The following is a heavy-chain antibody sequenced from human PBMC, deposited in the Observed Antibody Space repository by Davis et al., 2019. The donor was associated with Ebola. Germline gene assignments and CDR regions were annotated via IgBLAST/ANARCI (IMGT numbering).Heavy chain of an antibody. CDR2: ISSSSRTI. Sequence: PGGSLRLSCVVSEFTFSRYGLHWVRHAPGKGLEWLSYISSSSRTIFYADSVKGRFTISRDNAKNSLSLQMNSLRDDDSGVYYCVRGKIAVSEPPDYWGQGTLVTVSS. J-gene: IGHJ4*02. CDR1: EFTFSRYG. D-gene: IGHD6-19*01. V-gene: IGHV3-48*02. CDR3: VRGKIAVSEPPDY.